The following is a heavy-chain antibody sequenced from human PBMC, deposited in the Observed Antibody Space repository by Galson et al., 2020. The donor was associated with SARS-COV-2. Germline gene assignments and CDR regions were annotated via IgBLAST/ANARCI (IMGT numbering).Heavy chain of an antibody. D-gene: IGHD4-17*01. Sequence: GGSLRLSCAASGFTFSSYWMHWVRQAPGKGLVWVSRINSDGSSTSYADSVKGRFTISRDNAKNTLYLQMNSLRAEDTAVYYCARGATEPDYGDMDDYDYYYGMDVWGQGTTVTVSS. V-gene: IGHV3-74*01. CDR1: GFTFSSYW. J-gene: IGHJ6*02. CDR2: INSDGSST. CDR3: ARGATEPDYGDMDDYDYYYGMDV.